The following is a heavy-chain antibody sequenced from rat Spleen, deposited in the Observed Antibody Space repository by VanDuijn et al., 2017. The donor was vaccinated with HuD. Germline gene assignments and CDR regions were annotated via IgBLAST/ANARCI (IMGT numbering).Heavy chain of an antibody. CDR2: ISYSGST. Sequence: EIQLQESGPGLVKPSQSLSLTCSVTGYTITSGYDWSWIRKFPGNKMESMGYISYSGSTNYNPSLKSRVSITRDTSKNQFFLQLNSEITEDTATYYCARKAIRGFDYWGQGVMVTVSS. D-gene: IGHD4-3*01. J-gene: IGHJ2*01. CDR3: ARKAIRGFDY. CDR1: GYTITSGY. V-gene: IGHV3-4*01.